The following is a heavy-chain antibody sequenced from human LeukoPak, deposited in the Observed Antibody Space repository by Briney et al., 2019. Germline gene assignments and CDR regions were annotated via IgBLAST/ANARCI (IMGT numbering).Heavy chain of an antibody. V-gene: IGHV4-31*03. D-gene: IGHD1-26*01. CDR2: IYYSGST. CDR1: GGSISSGGYY. CDR3: ARAEGSGSYPEYYMDV. J-gene: IGHJ6*03. Sequence: PSETLSLTCTVSGGSISSGGYYWSWIRQHPGKGLEWIGYIYYSGSTYYNPSLKSRVTISVDTSKNQFSQKLSSVTAADTAVYYCARAEGSGSYPEYYMDVWGKGTTVTVSS.